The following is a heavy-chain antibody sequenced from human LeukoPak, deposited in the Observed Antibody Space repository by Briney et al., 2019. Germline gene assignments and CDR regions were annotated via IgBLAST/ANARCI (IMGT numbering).Heavy chain of an antibody. J-gene: IGHJ6*02. V-gene: IGHV4-59*01. CDR3: ARSPCTNGVCYYLGMDV. CDR1: GGSISSYY. CDR2: IYYSGST. D-gene: IGHD2-8*01. Sequence: PSETLSLTCTVSGGSISSYYWSWIRQPPGKGLEWIGYIYYSGSTNYNPSLKSRVTISVDTSKNQFSLKLSSVTAADTAVYYCARSPCTNGVCYYLGMDVWGQGTTVTVSS.